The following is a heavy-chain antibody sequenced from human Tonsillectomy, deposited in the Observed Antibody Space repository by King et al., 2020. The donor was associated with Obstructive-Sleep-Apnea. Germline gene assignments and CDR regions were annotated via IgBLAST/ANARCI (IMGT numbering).Heavy chain of an antibody. V-gene: IGHV3-11*01. J-gene: IGHJ4*02. Sequence: VQLVESGGGLVKPGGSLRLSCAASGLGFSDHYMSWIRQAPGKGLEWISYISSSGNTKFYADSVKGRFTISRDNAKNSLYLQMNSLRAEDTAVYYCARVEGRIQLWPFAFWGQGTLVTVSS. CDR1: GLGFSDHY. CDR2: ISSSGNTK. D-gene: IGHD1-1*01. CDR3: ARVEGRIQLWPFAF.